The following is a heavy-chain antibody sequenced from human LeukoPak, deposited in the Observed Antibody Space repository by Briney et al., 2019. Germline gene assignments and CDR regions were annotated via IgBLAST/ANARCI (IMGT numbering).Heavy chain of an antibody. CDR3: ARGHPINYYYYYMDV. CDR2: ISYDGSNK. J-gene: IGHJ6*03. V-gene: IGHV3-30*04. Sequence: GGSLRLSCAASGFTFSSYAMHWVRQAPGKGLEWVAVISYDGSNKYYADSVKGRFTISRDNSKSTLYLQMNSLRAEDTAVYYCARGHPINYYYYYMDVWGKGTTVTVSS. CDR1: GFTFSSYA.